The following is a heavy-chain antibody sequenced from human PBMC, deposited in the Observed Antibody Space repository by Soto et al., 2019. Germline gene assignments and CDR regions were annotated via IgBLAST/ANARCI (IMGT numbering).Heavy chain of an antibody. J-gene: IGHJ5*02. Sequence: SETLSLTCTVSGDSIGPYYWSWIRQPPGQRLEWIVYIYYSGSTSYNPSLKSRLTISVDTSKNQFSVRLSSVTAADTAMYYCARLSSAWQDNWFDPWGQGTLVTVSS. CDR1: GDSIGPYY. D-gene: IGHD6-19*01. CDR3: ARLSSAWQDNWFDP. V-gene: IGHV4-59*01. CDR2: IYYSGST.